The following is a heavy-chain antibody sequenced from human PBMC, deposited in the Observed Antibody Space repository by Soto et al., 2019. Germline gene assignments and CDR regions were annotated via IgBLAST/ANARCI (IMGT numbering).Heavy chain of an antibody. CDR2: IYHSGST. CDR3: ARFYIAAAVTYFDY. CDR1: GGSISSSNW. J-gene: IGHJ4*02. V-gene: IGHV4-4*02. D-gene: IGHD6-13*01. Sequence: SETLSLTCAVSGGSISSSNWWSWVRQPPGKGLEWIGEIYHSGSTNYNPSLKSRVTISVDKSKNQFSLKLSSVTAADTAVYYCARFYIAAAVTYFDYWGQGTLVTVSS.